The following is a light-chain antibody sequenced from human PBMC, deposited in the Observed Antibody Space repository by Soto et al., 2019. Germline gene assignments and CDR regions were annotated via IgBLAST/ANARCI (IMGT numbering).Light chain of an antibody. CDR2: AAS. V-gene: IGKV1-9*01. CDR1: QSVSNY. Sequence: IQLTQSPSSLSLSVGDRVTITCRASQSVSNYLSWYQQKTGKAPKLLLYAASTLETGFPSRFSGSGSGTDFTLTISSLQPEDFATYYCQQLNSFPFTFGPGAKVDLK. J-gene: IGKJ3*01. CDR3: QQLNSFPFT.